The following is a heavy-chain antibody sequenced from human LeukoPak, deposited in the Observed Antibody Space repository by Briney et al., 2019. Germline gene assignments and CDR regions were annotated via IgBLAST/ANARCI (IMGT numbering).Heavy chain of an antibody. Sequence: GGSLRLSCAASGFTFSSYWMSWVRQAPGKGLEWVANIKQDGSEKYYVDSVKGRFTISRDNAKNSLYLQMNSLRAEDTAVYYCARASYSGGWYPTEYFQHWGQGTLVTVSS. CDR3: ARASYSGGWYPTEYFQH. CDR1: GFTFSSYW. J-gene: IGHJ1*01. D-gene: IGHD6-19*01. CDR2: IKQDGSEK. V-gene: IGHV3-7*01.